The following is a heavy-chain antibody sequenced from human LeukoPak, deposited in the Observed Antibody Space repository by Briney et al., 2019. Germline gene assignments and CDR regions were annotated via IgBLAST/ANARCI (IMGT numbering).Heavy chain of an antibody. CDR1: GGSISSGGYY. V-gene: IGHV4-30-2*01. D-gene: IGHD3-10*01. J-gene: IGHJ4*02. CDR3: ARVLGGSGFFDY. CDR2: IYHSGST. Sequence: SETLSLTCTVSGGSISSGGYYWSWIRQPPGKGLEWIGYIYHSGSTYYNPSLKSRVTISVDRSKNQFSLKLSSVTAADTAVYYCARVLGGSGFFDYWGQGTLVTVSS.